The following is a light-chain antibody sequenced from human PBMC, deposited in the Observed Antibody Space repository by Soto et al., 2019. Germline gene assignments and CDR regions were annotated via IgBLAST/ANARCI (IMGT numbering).Light chain of an antibody. CDR3: QQYNNWPPIT. J-gene: IGKJ5*01. CDR1: QSVSNN. Sequence: EIMMTQSPATLSVSPGERATLSCRASQSVSNNVAWYHQKPGQAPRLLIYYASTRATGIPARFSGSGSGTEFTLTISSLQSEDFALYYCQQYNNWPPITFGQGTRLEIK. CDR2: YAS. V-gene: IGKV3-15*01.